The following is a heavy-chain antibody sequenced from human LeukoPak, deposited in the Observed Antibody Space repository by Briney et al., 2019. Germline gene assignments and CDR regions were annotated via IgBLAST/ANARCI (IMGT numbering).Heavy chain of an antibody. CDR3: PRGGVRGYSRSGEGYGMDV. CDR2: ISYDGSNK. CDR1: GFTFSSYA. Sequence: GGSLRLSCAASGFTFSSYAMSWVRQAPGKGLEWVAVISYDGSNKYYADSVKGRFTISRDNSKNTLYLQMNSLRAEDTAVYYCPRGGVRGYSRSGEGYGMDVWGQGTTVTVSS. D-gene: IGHD5-18*01. J-gene: IGHJ6*02. V-gene: IGHV3-30-3*01.